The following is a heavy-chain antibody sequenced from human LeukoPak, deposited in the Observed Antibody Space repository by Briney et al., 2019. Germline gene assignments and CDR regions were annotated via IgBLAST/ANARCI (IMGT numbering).Heavy chain of an antibody. D-gene: IGHD6-19*01. J-gene: IGHJ4*02. CDR2: IYSGGST. V-gene: IGHV3-66*01. CDR3: ARVPRSSGWYVMYYFDY. Sequence: GGSLGLSCAASGFTVSSNYMSWVRQAPGKGLEWVSVIYSGGSTYYADSVKGRFTISRDNSKNTLYLQMNSLRAEDTAVYYCARVPRSSGWYVMYYFDYWGQGTLVTVSS. CDR1: GFTVSSNY.